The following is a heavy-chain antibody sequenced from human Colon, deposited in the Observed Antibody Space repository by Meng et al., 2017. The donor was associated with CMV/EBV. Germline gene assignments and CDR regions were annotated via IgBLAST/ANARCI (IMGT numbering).Heavy chain of an antibody. D-gene: IGHD2-2*01. CDR2: FYHSGII. CDR3: ARDYALRRFDY. J-gene: IGHJ4*02. Sequence: GSLRLSCTLSGGSLSSFYWSWIRQSPGTGLEWIGHFYHSGIINYNPSLKNRATISVDMARNQLSLKLTAVTAADTAVYYCARDYALRRFDYWGQGTLVNVSS. CDR1: GGSLSSFY. V-gene: IGHV4-59*01.